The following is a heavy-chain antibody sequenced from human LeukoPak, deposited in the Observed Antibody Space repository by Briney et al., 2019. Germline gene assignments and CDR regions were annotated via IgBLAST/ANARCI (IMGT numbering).Heavy chain of an antibody. CDR3: ARGSTMTPFDY. Sequence: SETLSLTCAVYGGSFSGYYWSWIRQPPGKGLEWIGEIHHGGRTSHNPSLKSRVTISVDTSKNQFSLTLTSVTAADTAVYYCARGSTMTPFDYWGQGTLVTVSS. D-gene: IGHD2/OR15-2a*01. J-gene: IGHJ4*02. CDR1: GGSFSGYY. CDR2: IHHGGRT. V-gene: IGHV4-34*01.